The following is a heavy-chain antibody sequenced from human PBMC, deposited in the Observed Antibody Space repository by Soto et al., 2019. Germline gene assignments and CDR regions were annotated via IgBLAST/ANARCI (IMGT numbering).Heavy chain of an antibody. J-gene: IGHJ5*02. CDR1: GFTFSTYA. V-gene: IGHV3-64D*06. CDR3: VKPREIPSGP. Sequence: PGGSLRLSCSASGFTFSTYAMHWVRQAPGKGLEYVSSINNVGSATYYADSVKGRFTVSRDNSKNTLFLQMSSLRVEDTAIYYSVKPREIPSGPWGQGTLVNVSS. CDR2: INNVGSAT. D-gene: IGHD1-26*01.